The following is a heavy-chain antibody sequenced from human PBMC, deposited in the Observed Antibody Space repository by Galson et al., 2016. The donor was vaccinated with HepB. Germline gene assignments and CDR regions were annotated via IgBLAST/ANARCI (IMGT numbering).Heavy chain of an antibody. CDR3: SREMTGSYFD. V-gene: IGHV3-7*01. J-gene: IGHJ4*02. D-gene: IGHD3-10*01. CDR2: IRGDGIVR. Sequence: SLRLSCAASGFTFNAHWMNWVRQAPGKGLKWVANIRGDGIVRYYAESVRGRFTISRDNAKNSLYLQMNGLRVDETAVYYCSREMTGSYFDWGQGTLVTVSS. CDR1: GFTFNAHW.